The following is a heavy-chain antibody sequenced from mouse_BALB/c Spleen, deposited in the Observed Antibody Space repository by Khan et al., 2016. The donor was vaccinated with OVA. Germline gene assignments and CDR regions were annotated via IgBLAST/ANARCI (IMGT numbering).Heavy chain of an antibody. CDR1: GFTFTSYY. Sequence: QVQLQQSGAELVKPGASVKLSCKATGFTFTSYYMYWVKQRPGQGLEWIGEFNPSNGDTNFNEKFKSKATLTVDRSSSTAYMQLNSLTSEDSAVYYCIRSGYGSFAYWGQGTLVTVSA. D-gene: IGHD2-1*01. CDR2: FNPSNGDT. J-gene: IGHJ3*01. CDR3: IRSGYGSFAY. V-gene: IGHV1S81*02.